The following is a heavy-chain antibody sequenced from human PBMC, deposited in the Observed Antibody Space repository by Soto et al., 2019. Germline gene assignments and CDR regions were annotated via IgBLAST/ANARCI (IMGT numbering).Heavy chain of an antibody. V-gene: IGHV3-48*01. J-gene: IGHJ4*02. CDR1: GFTFRSHA. CDR2: ITSSSTI. CDR3: ARDREAATTTGDSDF. Sequence: GGSLRLSCAASGFTFRSHAMNWVRQAPGKGLEWVSYITSSSTIYYADSVRGRFTISRDNVRNSLFLQMNSLRAEDTAVYYCARDREAATTTGDSDFWGQGTLVTVSS. D-gene: IGHD6-13*01.